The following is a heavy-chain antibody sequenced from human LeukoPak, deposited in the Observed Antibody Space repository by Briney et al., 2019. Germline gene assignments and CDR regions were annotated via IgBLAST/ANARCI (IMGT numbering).Heavy chain of an antibody. D-gene: IGHD1-1*01. Sequence: SETLSLTCAVSGYSISSGYYWGWIRQPPGKGLEWIGSIYHSGSTYYNPSLKSRVTISVDTSKNEFSLKLSTVTAADTAVYYCATNCNLGAFDIWGQGTMVTVSS. J-gene: IGHJ3*02. CDR2: IYHSGST. CDR3: ATNCNLGAFDI. V-gene: IGHV4-38-2*01. CDR1: GYSISSGYY.